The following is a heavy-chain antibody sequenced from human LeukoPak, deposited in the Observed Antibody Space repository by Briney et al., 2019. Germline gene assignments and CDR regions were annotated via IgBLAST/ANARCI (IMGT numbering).Heavy chain of an antibody. CDR3: ARGYYYMDV. CDR1: GYSISSGYY. CDR2: IYHSGST. V-gene: IGHV4-38-2*02. J-gene: IGHJ6*03. Sequence: SETLSLTCTVSGYSISSGYYWGWIRQPPGKGLEWIGSIYHSGSTYYNPSLKSRVTISVDTSKNQFSLKLSSVTAADTAVYYCARGYYYMDVWGKGTTVTVSS.